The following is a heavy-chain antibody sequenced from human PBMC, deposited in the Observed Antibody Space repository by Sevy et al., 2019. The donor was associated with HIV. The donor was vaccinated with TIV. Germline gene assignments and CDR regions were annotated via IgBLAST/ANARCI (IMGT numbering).Heavy chain of an antibody. Sequence: SETLSLTCTVSGGSVSSSSYYWGWIRQPPGKGLDWIGSIYYSGSTYYNPSLKSRVTISVDTSKNQFSLKLSSVTAADTALYYCARAPPVRSGDDSLNWFDPWGQGTLVTVSS. CDR2: IYYSGST. D-gene: IGHD5-12*01. J-gene: IGHJ5*02. CDR1: GGSVSSSSYY. V-gene: IGHV4-39*07. CDR3: ARAPPVRSGDDSLNWFDP.